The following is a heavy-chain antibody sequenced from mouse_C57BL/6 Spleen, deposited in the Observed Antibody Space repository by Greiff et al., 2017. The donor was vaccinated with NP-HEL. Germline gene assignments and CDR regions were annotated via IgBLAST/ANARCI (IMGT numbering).Heavy chain of an antibody. CDR3: TRYYGSNWDNAMDY. J-gene: IGHJ4*01. Sequence: VQLQQSGAELVRPGASVTLSCKASGYTFTDYEMHWVKQTPVHGLEWIGAIDPETGGTAYNQKFKGKAILTADKSSSTDYMAHRSLTSEDSAIDDCTRYYGSNWDNAMDYWGQGTSVTVSS. D-gene: IGHD1-1*01. CDR1: GYTFTDYE. V-gene: IGHV1-15*01. CDR2: IDPETGGT.